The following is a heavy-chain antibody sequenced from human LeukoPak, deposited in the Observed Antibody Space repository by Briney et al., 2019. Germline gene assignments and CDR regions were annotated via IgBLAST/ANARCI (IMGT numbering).Heavy chain of an antibody. CDR1: GDSVSSTNGVA. CDR3: ARGKNNAFDY. V-gene: IGHV6-1*01. D-gene: IGHD2/OR15-2a*01. Sequence: SQTLSLTCALSGDSVSSTNGVAWTWIRQSPSRGLAWLGRTYYRARWYNDYAESVKSRITVNPDTSKNQFSLQLNSVTPEDTAVYYCARGKNNAFDYWGQGTLVTVSS. CDR2: TYYRARWYN. J-gene: IGHJ4*02.